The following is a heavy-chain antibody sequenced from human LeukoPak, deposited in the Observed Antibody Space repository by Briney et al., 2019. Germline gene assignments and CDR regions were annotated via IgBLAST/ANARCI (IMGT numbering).Heavy chain of an antibody. J-gene: IGHJ4*02. CDR3: ASGYYYSAPFDY. CDR1: GFTFSNYW. V-gene: IGHV3-74*01. CDR2: INSDGSST. D-gene: IGHD2-21*02. Sequence: QTGGSLRLSCAASGFTFSNYWMHWVRQAPGKGLVWVSRINSDGSSTNYADSVKGRFTISRDNDKNTLYLQMNSLRAEDTAVYYCASGYYYSAPFDYWGQGTLVTVSS.